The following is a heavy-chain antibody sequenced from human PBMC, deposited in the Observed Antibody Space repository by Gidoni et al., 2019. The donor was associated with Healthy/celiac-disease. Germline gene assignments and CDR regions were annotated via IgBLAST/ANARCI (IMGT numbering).Heavy chain of an antibody. CDR2: INPSGGST. D-gene: IGHD4-17*01. Sequence: QVQLVQSGAEVKKPGASVKVSCKASGYTFTSYSMHWVRQAPGQGLEWMGIINPSGGSTSYAQKFQGRGTMTRDTSTSTVYMELSSLRSEDTAVYYCARGSVGATVTTFPPLMDVWGKGTTVTVSS. V-gene: IGHV1-46*01. CDR1: GYTFTSYS. CDR3: ARGSVGATVTTFPPLMDV. J-gene: IGHJ6*03.